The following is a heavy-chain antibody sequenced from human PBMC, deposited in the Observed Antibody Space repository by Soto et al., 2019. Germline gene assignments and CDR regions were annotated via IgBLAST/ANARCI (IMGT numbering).Heavy chain of an antibody. D-gene: IGHD3-9*01. CDR2: IRGKGYGGAT. J-gene: IGHJ4*02. V-gene: IGHV3-49*03. Sequence: EVQVVESGGGSVQPGRSLRVSCSAAGFTIGDYHMSWFRRAPGKGLEWVGYIRGKGYGGATEYAASVKDRFIISRDDSENIAYPQMNSLKTEDTAVYYCTRGDWQYYFDYWGQGTLVTVSS. CDR3: TRGDWQYYFDY. CDR1: GFTIGDYH.